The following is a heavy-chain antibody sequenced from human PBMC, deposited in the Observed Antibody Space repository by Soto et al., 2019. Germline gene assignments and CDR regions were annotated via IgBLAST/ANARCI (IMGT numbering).Heavy chain of an antibody. D-gene: IGHD5-12*01. J-gene: IGHJ6*02. V-gene: IGHV3-30*18. CDR3: AKDTSGYFYYYGMDV. CDR2: ISYDGSNK. Sequence: PGGSLRLSCAASGFTFSSYGMHWFRQAPGKGLEWVAVISYDGSNKYYADSVKGRFTISRDNSKNTLYLQMNSLRAEDTAVYYCAKDTSGYFYYYGMDVWGQGTTVTVYS. CDR1: GFTFSSYG.